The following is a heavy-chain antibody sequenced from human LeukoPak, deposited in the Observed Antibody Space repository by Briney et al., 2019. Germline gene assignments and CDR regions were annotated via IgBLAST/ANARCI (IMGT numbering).Heavy chain of an antibody. Sequence: ASVKVSCKASGFTFTSSAVQWVRQARGQRLEWIGRIVVGSGNTNYAQKFQERVTITRDMSTSTAYMELSSLRSEDTAVYYCAAAYYDILTGYSLFAFDIWGQGTMVTVSS. CDR1: GFTFTSSA. D-gene: IGHD3-9*01. J-gene: IGHJ3*02. CDR2: IVVGSGNT. V-gene: IGHV1-58*01. CDR3: AAAYYDILTGYSLFAFDI.